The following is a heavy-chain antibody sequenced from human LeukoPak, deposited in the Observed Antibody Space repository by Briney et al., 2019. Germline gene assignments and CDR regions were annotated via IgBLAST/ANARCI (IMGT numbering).Heavy chain of an antibody. CDR2: ISYDGSNK. CDR3: ARVLFGYSYGYYFDY. CDR1: GFTFSSYG. Sequence: GRSLRLSCAASGFTFSSYGMHWVRQAPGKGLEWVAVISYDGSNKYYADSVKGRFTISRDNSKNTLSLQMNSLRAEDTAVYYCARVLFGYSYGYYFDYWGQGTLVTVTS. J-gene: IGHJ4*02. D-gene: IGHD5-18*01. V-gene: IGHV3-30*03.